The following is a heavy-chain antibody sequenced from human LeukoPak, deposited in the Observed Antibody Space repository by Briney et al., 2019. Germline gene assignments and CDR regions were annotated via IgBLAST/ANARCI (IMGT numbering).Heavy chain of an antibody. D-gene: IGHD2-21*02. CDR3: ASDRGDYDSTYQYVPFVF. V-gene: IGHV3-7*01. Sequence: GGSLRLSCAASGFTFSDYWMSWVRQAPGKGLEWVANIKHDGTERNYADSVKGRFSISRDNAKNSLFLQVNSLRAEDTAVYFCASDRGDYDSTYQYVPFVFWGQGALVTVSS. CDR2: IKHDGTER. CDR1: GFTFSDYW. J-gene: IGHJ4*02.